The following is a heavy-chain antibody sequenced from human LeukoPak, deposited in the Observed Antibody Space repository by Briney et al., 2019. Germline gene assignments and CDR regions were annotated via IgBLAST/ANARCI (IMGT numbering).Heavy chain of an antibody. CDR1: EFIFSGYW. CDR3: ARDGFVGAADY. D-gene: IGHD6-13*01. J-gene: IGHJ4*02. CDR2: IKQDGSEK. V-gene: IGHV3-7*01. Sequence: GGSLRLSCAASEFIFSGYWMNWVRQAPGKGLEWVADIKQDGSEKQYVDSVRGRFTISRDNAKNSLYLQMNSLRVEDTAVYYCARDGFVGAADYWGQGTLVTVSS.